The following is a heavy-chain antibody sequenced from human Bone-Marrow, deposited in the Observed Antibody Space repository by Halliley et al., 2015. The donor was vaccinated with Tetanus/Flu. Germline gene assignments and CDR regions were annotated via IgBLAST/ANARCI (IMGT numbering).Heavy chain of an antibody. V-gene: IGHV3-43*02. CDR3: AKGESRGAWLVNF. D-gene: IGHD6-19*01. CDR2: INGDGGST. J-gene: IGHJ4*02. Sequence: WVSLINGDGGSTVYADSLRGRFTISRDNSKNSLFLQMNGLTTEDTAFYYCAKGESRGAWLVNFWGQGTLVTVSP.